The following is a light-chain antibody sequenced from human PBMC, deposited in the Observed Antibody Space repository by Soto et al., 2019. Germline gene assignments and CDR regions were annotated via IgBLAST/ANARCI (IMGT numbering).Light chain of an antibody. CDR3: SSYTSSSTLYV. CDR2: EVS. CDR1: SSGVGGYNY. J-gene: IGLJ1*01. V-gene: IGLV2-14*01. Sequence: SVVTQPASVSAAPGQASTISCTGTSSGVGGYNYVSWYQQHPGKGPKVMIYEVSNRPSGVSNRFSGSKSGNTASLTISGLQAEDEADYYCSSYTSSSTLYVFRTGTKATV.